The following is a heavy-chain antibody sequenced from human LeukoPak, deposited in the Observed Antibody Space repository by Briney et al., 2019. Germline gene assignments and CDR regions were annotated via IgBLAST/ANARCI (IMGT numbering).Heavy chain of an antibody. D-gene: IGHD6-13*01. CDR3: ARGTPGYSSSWYSTLYNYFDY. CDR2: IRYDGSNK. V-gene: IGHV3-30*02. CDR1: RFTFSSYG. Sequence: GGSLRLSCAASRFTFSSYGMHWVRQAPGKGLEWVAFIRYDGSNKYYADSVKGRFTISRDNAKNSLYLQMNSLRAEDTAVYYCARGTPGYSSSWYSTLYNYFDYWGQGTLVTVSS. J-gene: IGHJ4*02.